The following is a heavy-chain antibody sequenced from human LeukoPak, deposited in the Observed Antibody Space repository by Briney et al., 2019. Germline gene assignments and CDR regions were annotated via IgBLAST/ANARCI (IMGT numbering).Heavy chain of an antibody. CDR2: INPNGGGT. J-gene: IGHJ4*02. CDR3: ARELGDYDFWSGSTSFDY. D-gene: IGHD3-3*01. V-gene: IGHV1-2*06. Sequence: GASVKVSCKASGYTFTGYYMHWVRQAPGQGLEWMGRINPNGGGTNYAQKFQGRVTMTRDTSISTAYMELSRLRSDDTAVYYCARELGDYDFWSGSTSFDYWGQGTLVTVSS. CDR1: GYTFTGYY.